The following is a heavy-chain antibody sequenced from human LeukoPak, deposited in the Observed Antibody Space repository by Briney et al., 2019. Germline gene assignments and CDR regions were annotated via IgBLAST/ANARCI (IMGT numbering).Heavy chain of an antibody. CDR1: GFTFSSYG. D-gene: IGHD3-10*01. CDR3: TTDWEGGSGSYYKFDY. CDR2: ISYDGGKK. V-gene: IGHV3-30*03. Sequence: GGSLRLSCAASGFTFSSYGMHWVRQAPGKGLEWVAVISYDGGKKYYADSVKGRFTISRDNSKNTLYLQMNGLKTEDTAVYYCTTDWEGGSGSYYKFDYWGQGTLVTVSS. J-gene: IGHJ4*02.